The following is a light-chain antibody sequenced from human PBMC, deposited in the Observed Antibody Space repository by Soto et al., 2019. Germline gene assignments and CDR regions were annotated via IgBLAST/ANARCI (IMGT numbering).Light chain of an antibody. V-gene: IGKV1-9*01. CDR1: QDISNY. CDR2: AAS. Sequence: IQLTQSPSALSASIVDRVTITCRASQDISNYLVWYQQTPGKAPKLLIYAASTLQSGVPSRFSGSGSGTDFTLTISSLQPEDFATYYCQQLNSYPLTFGQGTRLEIK. CDR3: QQLNSYPLT. J-gene: IGKJ5*01.